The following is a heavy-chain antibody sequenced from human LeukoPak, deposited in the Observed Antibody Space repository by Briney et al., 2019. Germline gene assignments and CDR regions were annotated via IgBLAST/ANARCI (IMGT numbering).Heavy chain of an antibody. Sequence: PGGSLRLSCAASGFTFGSYAMSWVRQAPGKGLEWVSVISGSGGSIYYRDSVKGRFTISRDNSKNTLYLQMNRLRAEDTAVYYCAKDGTTTITFDYWGQGTLVTVSS. CDR2: ISGSGGSI. J-gene: IGHJ4*02. D-gene: IGHD1-1*01. CDR3: AKDGTTTITFDY. V-gene: IGHV3-23*01. CDR1: GFTFGSYA.